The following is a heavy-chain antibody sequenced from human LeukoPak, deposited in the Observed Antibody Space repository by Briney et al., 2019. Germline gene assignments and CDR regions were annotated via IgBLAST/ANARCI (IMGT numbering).Heavy chain of an antibody. CDR3: ARKGAAYYFDY. CDR2: IYTSGST. J-gene: IGHJ4*02. Sequence: SETLSLTCTVSGGSISSYYWSWIWQPAREGLEWIGRIYTSGSTNYNPSLKRRVTMSVDTSKNQFYLKLSSVTAADTAVYYCARKGAAYYFDYWGQGTLVTVSS. D-gene: IGHD1-26*01. V-gene: IGHV4-4*07. CDR1: GGSISSYY.